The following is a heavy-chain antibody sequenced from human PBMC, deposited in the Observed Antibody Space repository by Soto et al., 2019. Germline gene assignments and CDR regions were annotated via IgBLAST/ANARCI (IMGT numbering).Heavy chain of an antibody. CDR1: GGTISSSSYY. Sequence: SETLSLTCTVSGGTISSSSYYRGWIRQPPGKGLDWIGNVYYGGSTYYNPSLKSRVTISVETSKSQFSLKLSSVTAADTAVYYCAGGDYYHSSGYYFYYYTMDVWGQGTTVTVSS. V-gene: IGHV4-39*01. D-gene: IGHD3-22*01. J-gene: IGHJ6*02. CDR2: VYYGGST. CDR3: AGGDYYHSSGYYFYYYTMDV.